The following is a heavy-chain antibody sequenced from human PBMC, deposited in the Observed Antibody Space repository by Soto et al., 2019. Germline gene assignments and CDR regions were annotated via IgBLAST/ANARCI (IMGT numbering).Heavy chain of an antibody. V-gene: IGHV5-51*01. CDR2: IYPGDSAT. CDR1: GYSFSYYW. Sequence: GESLKISYKGSGYSFSYYWIGWVRQLPGKGLGWMGIIYPGDSATRNSTSFQGQVTISADKYTNTAHLQWSSLKASDTAMYYCARHAYSRSCHGAYYFDSWGQGTLVTVSS. J-gene: IGHJ4*02. D-gene: IGHD1-26*01. CDR3: ARHAYSRSCHGAYYFDS.